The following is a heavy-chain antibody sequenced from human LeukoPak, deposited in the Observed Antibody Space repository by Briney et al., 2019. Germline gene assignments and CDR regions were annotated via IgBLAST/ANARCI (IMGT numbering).Heavy chain of an antibody. CDR1: GYSFGSYW. Sequence: GESLKISCTGSGYSFGSYWIGWVRQKPGKGLEWMGIMHPGGSDTRYSPSFQGQVTISVDKSTSTAYLQWSSLKASDTAMYYCARKLSGSRWEDWAQGTLVTVSS. CDR2: MHPGGSDT. D-gene: IGHD6-13*01. V-gene: IGHV5-51*01. CDR3: ARKLSGSRWED. J-gene: IGHJ4*02.